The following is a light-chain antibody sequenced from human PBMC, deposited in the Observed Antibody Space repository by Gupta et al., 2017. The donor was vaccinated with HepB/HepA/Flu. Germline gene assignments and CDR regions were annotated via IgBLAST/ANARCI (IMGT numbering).Light chain of an antibody. J-gene: IGLJ1*01. CDR1: SSDIGSYNV. CDR3: CSYAGISPSYV. Sequence: QSALTQPASVSGSPGQSITLSCTGTSSDIGSYNVVSWYQHHPGMAPKLIIYEVTKRPSGVSNRFSGSKSGNTASLTISGLQAEDEADYYCCSYAGISPSYVFGTGTKVAVL. CDR2: EVT. V-gene: IGLV2-23*02.